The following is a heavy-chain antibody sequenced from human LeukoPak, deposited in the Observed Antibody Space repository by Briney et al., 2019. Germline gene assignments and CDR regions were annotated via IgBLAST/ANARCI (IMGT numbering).Heavy chain of an antibody. V-gene: IGHV1-18*01. CDR2: ISAYNGNT. CDR3: ARELVAEGSSSFLRYYYYYMDV. J-gene: IGHJ6*03. CDR1: GYTFTSYG. D-gene: IGHD6-6*01. Sequence: ASVKVSCKASGYTFTSYGISWVRQAPGQGLEWMGWISAYNGNTNYAQKLQGRVTMTTDTSTSTAYMELRSLRSDDTAVYYCARELVAEGSSSFLRYYYYYMDVWGKGTTVTVSS.